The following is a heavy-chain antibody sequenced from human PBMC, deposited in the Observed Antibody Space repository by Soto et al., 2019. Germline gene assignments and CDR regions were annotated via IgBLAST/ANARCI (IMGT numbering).Heavy chain of an antibody. J-gene: IGHJ3*02. Sequence: SLRLSCAASGFTFSSYGMHWVRQAPGKGLEWVAVIWYDGSNKYYADSVKGRFTISRDNSKNTLYLQMNSLRAEDTAVYYCARPGFFEWRDDAFDIWGQRTMVTVSS. V-gene: IGHV3-33*01. CDR1: GFTFSSYG. CDR3: ARPGFFEWRDDAFDI. CDR2: IWYDGSNK. D-gene: IGHD3-3*01.